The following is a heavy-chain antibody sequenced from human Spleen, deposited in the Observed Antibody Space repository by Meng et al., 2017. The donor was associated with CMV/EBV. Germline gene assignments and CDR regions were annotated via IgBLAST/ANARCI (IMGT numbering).Heavy chain of an antibody. CDR3: ARRHSYGSHHFDY. J-gene: IGHJ4*02. D-gene: IGHD5-18*01. V-gene: IGHV1-46*01. CDR1: GYTFTSYG. CDR2: INPSGGSP. Sequence: ASVKVSCKASGYTFTSYGISWVRQAPGQGLEWMGVINPSGGSPSYARDFQGRVSMTKDTSTTTVYMEVRSLRSEDTAVYYCARRHSYGSHHFDYWGQGTLVTVSS.